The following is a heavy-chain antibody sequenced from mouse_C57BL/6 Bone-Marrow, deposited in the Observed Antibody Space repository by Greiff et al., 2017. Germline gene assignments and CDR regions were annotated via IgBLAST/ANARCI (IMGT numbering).Heavy chain of an antibody. CDR1: GYTFTSYW. CDR3: ARRGNYDGYLYYYAMDY. CDR2: IHPNSGST. D-gene: IGHD2-3*01. J-gene: IGHJ4*01. Sequence: VQLQQPGAELVKPGASVKLSCKASGYTFTSYWMHWVKQRPGQGLEWIGMIHPNSGSTNYNEKFKSKATLTVDKSSSTAYMQLSSLTSEDSAVYYCARRGNYDGYLYYYAMDYWGQGTSVTVSS. V-gene: IGHV1-64*01.